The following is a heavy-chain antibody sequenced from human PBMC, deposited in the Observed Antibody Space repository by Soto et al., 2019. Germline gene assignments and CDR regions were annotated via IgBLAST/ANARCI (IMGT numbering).Heavy chain of an antibody. CDR2: ISYDGSNK. Sequence: QVQLVESGGGVVQPGRSLRLSCAASGFTFSSYAMHWVRQAPGKGLEWVAVISYDGSNKYYADSVKGRFTISRDNSKNTLYVQMNSLRAEDTAVYYCARDEGSSWYYYYYGMDVWGQGTTVTVSS. CDR3: ARDEGSSWYYYYYGMDV. CDR1: GFTFSSYA. V-gene: IGHV3-30-3*01. D-gene: IGHD6-13*01. J-gene: IGHJ6*02.